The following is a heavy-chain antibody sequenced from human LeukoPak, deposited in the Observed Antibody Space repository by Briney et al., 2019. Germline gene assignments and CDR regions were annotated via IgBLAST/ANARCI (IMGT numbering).Heavy chain of an antibody. V-gene: IGHV4-39*01. CDR3: ARQGAYYYDSSGYYFYGMDV. J-gene: IGHJ6*02. D-gene: IGHD3-22*01. Sequence: PSETLSLTCTVSGGSFSSSSYYWGWFRQPPGKGLERIGSIYYSGNTYYNPSLKSRVTISVDTSKNQFSLKLSSVTAADTAVYYCARQGAYYYDSSGYYFYGMDVWGQGTTVTVSS. CDR2: IYYSGNT. CDR1: GGSFSSSSYY.